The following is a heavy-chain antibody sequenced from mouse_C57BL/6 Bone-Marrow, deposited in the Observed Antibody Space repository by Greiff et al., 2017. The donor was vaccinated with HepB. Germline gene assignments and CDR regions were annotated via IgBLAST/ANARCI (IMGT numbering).Heavy chain of an antibody. D-gene: IGHD1-1*02. CDR1: GYSITSGYD. J-gene: IGHJ2*01. CDR3: ARAPKGGLFDY. V-gene: IGHV3-1*01. CDR2: ISYSGST. Sequence: ESGPGMVKPSQSLSLTCTVTGYSITSGYDWHWIRHFPGNKLEWMGYISYSGSTNYNPSLKSRISITHDTSKNHFFLKLNSVTTEDTATYYCARAPKGGLFDYWGQGTTLTVSS.